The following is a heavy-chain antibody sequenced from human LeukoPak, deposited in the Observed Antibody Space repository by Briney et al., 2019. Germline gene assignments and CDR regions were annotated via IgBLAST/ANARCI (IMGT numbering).Heavy chain of an antibody. CDR2: ISYDGSNK. V-gene: IGHV3-30-3*01. J-gene: IGHJ4*02. Sequence: PGGSLRLSCAASGFTFSTYAMHWVRQAPGKGLEWAAVISYDGSNKYYADSVKGRFTISRDNSQNTLYLQMNSLRAEDTAVYYCSRDIDYWGQGTLVTVSS. CDR3: SRDIDY. CDR1: GFTFSTYA.